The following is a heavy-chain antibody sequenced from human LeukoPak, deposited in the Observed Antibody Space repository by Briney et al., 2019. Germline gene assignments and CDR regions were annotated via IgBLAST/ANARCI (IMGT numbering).Heavy chain of an antibody. Sequence: PGGSLRLSCTDSGHTFDDYGMTWVRQAPGKGLEWVSGINWDGGAYNYAASVKGRFTISRDNAKNSLYLEMNSLRVEDTAVYFCARDLSSSWYSLAYWGQGILVTVSS. V-gene: IGHV3-20*04. CDR1: GHTFDDYG. CDR3: ARDLSSSWYSLAY. CDR2: INWDGGAY. D-gene: IGHD3-22*01. J-gene: IGHJ4*02.